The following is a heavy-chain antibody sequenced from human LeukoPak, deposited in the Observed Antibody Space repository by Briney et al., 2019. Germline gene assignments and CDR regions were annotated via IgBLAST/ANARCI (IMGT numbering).Heavy chain of an antibody. V-gene: IGHV4-30-4*01. CDR2: IYSSGRT. CDR3: ARIEYGSGRGGAFDL. CDR1: GGSINNGDYY. Sequence: PSQTLSLTCTVSGGSINNGDYYWSWIRQPPGKGLEWLGYIYSSGRTYYSSSLKSRITISLDMSKNQFSLKLTSVTDADTAVYYCARIEYGSGRGGAFDLWGQGAMVTVSS. D-gene: IGHD3-10*01. J-gene: IGHJ3*01.